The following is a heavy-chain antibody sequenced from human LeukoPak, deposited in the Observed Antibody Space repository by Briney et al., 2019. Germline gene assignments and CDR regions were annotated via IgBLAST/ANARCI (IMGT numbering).Heavy chain of an antibody. CDR2: IKQDGSEK. Sequence: GGSLRLSCAASGFTFSSYWMSWVRQAPGKGLEWVANIKQDGSEKYYVDSVKGRFTISRDNAKNSLYLQMNSLRAEDTAVYYCTRDATYYLRYGYFDYWGQGTLVTVSS. D-gene: IGHD2/OR15-2a*01. CDR3: TRDATYYLRYGYFDY. J-gene: IGHJ4*02. V-gene: IGHV3-7*01. CDR1: GFTFSSYW.